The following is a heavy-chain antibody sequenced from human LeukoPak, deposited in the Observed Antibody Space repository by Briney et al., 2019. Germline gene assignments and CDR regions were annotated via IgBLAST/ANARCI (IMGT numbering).Heavy chain of an antibody. CDR2: ISGSGGST. Sequence: GGPLRLSCAASGLTFSSYAMSWVRQAPGKGLEWVSAISGSGGSTYYADSVKGRFTISRDNSKNTLYLQMNSLRAEDTAVYYCAKSLTIVVVTLFDYWGQGTLVTVSS. J-gene: IGHJ4*02. CDR3: AKSLTIVVVTLFDY. V-gene: IGHV3-23*01. CDR1: GLTFSSYA. D-gene: IGHD2-21*02.